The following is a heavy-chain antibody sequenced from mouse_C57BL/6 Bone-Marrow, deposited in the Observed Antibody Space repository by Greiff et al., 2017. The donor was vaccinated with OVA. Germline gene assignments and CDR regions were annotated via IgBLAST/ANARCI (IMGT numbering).Heavy chain of an antibody. CDR1: GFTFSSYA. V-gene: IGHV5-4*01. D-gene: IGHD1-1*01. CDR3: ARDPYYGSSPFDY. Sequence: EVQVVESGGGLVKPGGSLKLSCAASGFTFSSYAMSWVRQTPEKRLEWVATISDGGSYTYYPDNVKGRFTISRDNAKNNLYLQMSHLKSEGTAMYYCARDPYYGSSPFDYWGQGTTLTVSS. J-gene: IGHJ2*01. CDR2: ISDGGSYT.